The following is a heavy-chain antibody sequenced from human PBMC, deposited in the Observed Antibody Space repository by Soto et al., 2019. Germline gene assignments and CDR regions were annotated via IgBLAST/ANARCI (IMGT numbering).Heavy chain of an antibody. D-gene: IGHD1-26*01. J-gene: IGHJ3*02. CDR2: IHYSGSA. Sequence: QVQLQESGPGLVKPSQSLSLTCTVSGGSISSGDYSWSCIRQHPGKALEWIGDIHYSGSAYYNPSLTRRVTTSVDMSKNRISLKLSSVRAADTAVDYCARDQHGPGRVLDKIGTDAFDSWGQGTMVTVSS. V-gene: IGHV4-31*03. CDR1: GGSISSGDYS. CDR3: ARDQHGPGRVLDKIGTDAFDS.